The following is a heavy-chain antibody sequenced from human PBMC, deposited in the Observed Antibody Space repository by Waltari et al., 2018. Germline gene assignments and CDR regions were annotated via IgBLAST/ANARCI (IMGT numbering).Heavy chain of an antibody. J-gene: IGHJ4*02. CDR3: AREKLMGEYIDY. D-gene: IGHD2-15*01. V-gene: IGHV3-20*04. CDR2: INWNGGST. Sequence: EVQLVESGGGVRRPGGSLRLSCAAPGFNFDDHGMGWVRQAPGKGLEWVSSINWNGGSTCYADSVRGRFTISRDNAKNSLYLQMNSLRADDTALYYCAREKLMGEYIDYWGQGTLVTVSS. CDR1: GFNFDDHG.